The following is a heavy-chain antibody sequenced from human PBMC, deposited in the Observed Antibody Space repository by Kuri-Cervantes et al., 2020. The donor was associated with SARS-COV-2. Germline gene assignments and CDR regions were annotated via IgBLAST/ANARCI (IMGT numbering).Heavy chain of an antibody. CDR3: ARDREXTWYYGMDV. V-gene: IGHV3-30-3*01. CDR1: GFRFGIHA. Sequence: GESLKISCKASGFRFGIHAMHWVRQAPGKGLEWLSFISFDGDKTYYADSVRDRFTISRDNSENTVSLQMNSLRPEDTAVYYCARDREXTWYYGMDVWGQGTTVTVSS. CDR2: ISFDGDKT. J-gene: IGHJ6*02.